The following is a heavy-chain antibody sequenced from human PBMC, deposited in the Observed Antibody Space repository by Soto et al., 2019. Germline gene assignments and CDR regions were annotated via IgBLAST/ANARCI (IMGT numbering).Heavy chain of an antibody. Sequence: SETLSLTCTVSGGSISSYYWSWIRQPPGKGLEWIGYIYYSGSTNYNPSLKSRVTISVDTSKNQFSLKLSSVTAADTAVYYCARNQGIAARPLDVWGKGTTVTVS. J-gene: IGHJ6*03. V-gene: IGHV4-59*08. D-gene: IGHD6-6*01. CDR3: ARNQGIAARPLDV. CDR2: IYYSGST. CDR1: GGSISSYY.